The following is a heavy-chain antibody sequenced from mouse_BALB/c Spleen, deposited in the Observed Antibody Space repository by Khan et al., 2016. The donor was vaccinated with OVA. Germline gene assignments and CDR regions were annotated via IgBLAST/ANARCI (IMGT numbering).Heavy chain of an antibody. CDR3: ARAYYGNYREAMDY. CDR1: GFSLTGYG. CDR2: IWGDGTT. V-gene: IGHV2-6-7*01. D-gene: IGHD2-10*01. J-gene: IGHJ4*01. Sequence: QVQLKESGPGLVAPSQSLSITCTVSGFSLTGYGVNWVRQPPGKGLEWLGMIWGDGTTDYNSTLKSRLSISKDISKSQVFLKMNSLQTDDTARYDCARAYYGNYREAMDYWGQGTSVTVSS.